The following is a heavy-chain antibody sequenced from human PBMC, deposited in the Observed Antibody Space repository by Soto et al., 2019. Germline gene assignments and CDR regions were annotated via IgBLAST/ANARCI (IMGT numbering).Heavy chain of an antibody. CDR1: GFTFSSYG. CDR2: ISYDGSSK. D-gene: IGHD1-26*01. J-gene: IGHJ5*02. CDR3: AKGSIVGATKDWFDP. Sequence: QVQLVESGGGVVQPGRSLRLSCAASGFTFSSYGMYWVRQAPGKGLEWVAVISYDGSSKYYADSVNGRLTISRDNSENTLYLQMNSLRAEDTAVYYCAKGSIVGATKDWFDPWGQGTLVTVSS. V-gene: IGHV3-30*18.